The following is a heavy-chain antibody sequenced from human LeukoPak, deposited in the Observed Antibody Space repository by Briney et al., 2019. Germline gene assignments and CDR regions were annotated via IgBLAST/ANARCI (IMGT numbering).Heavy chain of an antibody. Sequence: SETLSLTCTVSGGSISSYYWSWIRQPPGKGLEGIGYIYYSGSTNYNPSLKSRVTISVDTSKNQFSLKLSSVTAADTAVYYCARGVVVPAARARWFDPWGQGTLVTVSS. D-gene: IGHD2-2*01. V-gene: IGHV4-59*01. J-gene: IGHJ5*02. CDR1: GGSISSYY. CDR2: IYYSGST. CDR3: ARGVVVPAARARWFDP.